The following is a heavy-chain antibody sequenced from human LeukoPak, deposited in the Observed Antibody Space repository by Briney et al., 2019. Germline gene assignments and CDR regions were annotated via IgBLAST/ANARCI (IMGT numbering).Heavy chain of an antibody. CDR1: GYSFTSYW. J-gene: IGHJ5*02. Sequence: PGESLKISCKGSGYSFTSYWISWVRQMPGKGLEWMGRIDPSDSYTNYSPSFQGHVTISADKSISTAYLQWSSLKASDTAMYYCARHGDYVNWFDPWGQGTLVTVSS. CDR2: IDPSDSYT. V-gene: IGHV5-10-1*01. CDR3: ARHGDYVNWFDP. D-gene: IGHD4-17*01.